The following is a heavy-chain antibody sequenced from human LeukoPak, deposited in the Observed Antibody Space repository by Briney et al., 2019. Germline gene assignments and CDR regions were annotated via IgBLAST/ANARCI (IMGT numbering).Heavy chain of an antibody. V-gene: IGHV4-4*07. D-gene: IGHD6-13*01. CDR3: ARLISSSWYGVFDY. J-gene: IGHJ4*02. CDR1: GGSISSYY. CDR2: IYTSGST. Sequence: SETLSLTCTASGGSISSYYWSWIRQPAGKGLEWIGRIYTSGSTNYNPSLKSRVTMSVDTSKNQFSLKLSSVTAADTAVYYCARLISSSWYGVFDYWGQGTLVTVSS.